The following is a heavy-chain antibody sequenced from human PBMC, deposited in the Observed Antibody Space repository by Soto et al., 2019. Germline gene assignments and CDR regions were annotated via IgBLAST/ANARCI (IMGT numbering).Heavy chain of an antibody. CDR1: GGSLSTNDYY. V-gene: IGHV4-39*01. CDR2: VHYSGST. Sequence: SETLSLTCTVYGGSLSTNDYYWGWLRQPPGRSLEWLGSVHYSGSTYDNAPLKRRVTISVDASKNQFSLRLTSVTAADTAVYYCAGQRFLEWSPNWFDPWGQGTLVTVSS. D-gene: IGHD3-3*01. J-gene: IGHJ5*02. CDR3: AGQRFLEWSPNWFDP.